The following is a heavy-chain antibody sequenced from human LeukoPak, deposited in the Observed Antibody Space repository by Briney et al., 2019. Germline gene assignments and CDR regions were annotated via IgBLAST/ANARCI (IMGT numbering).Heavy chain of an antibody. J-gene: IGHJ4*02. D-gene: IGHD1-1*01. CDR2: IYYSGST. V-gene: IGHV4-39*01. CDR1: GGSISSSSYY. CDR3: ARRGTTGTTSDDY. Sequence: SETLSLTCSVSGGSISSSSYYWGWIRQPPGKGLEWIGSIYYSGSTYYNPSLKSRVTISVDTSKNQFSLKLSSVTAADTAAYYCARRGTTGTTSDDYRGQGTLVTVSS.